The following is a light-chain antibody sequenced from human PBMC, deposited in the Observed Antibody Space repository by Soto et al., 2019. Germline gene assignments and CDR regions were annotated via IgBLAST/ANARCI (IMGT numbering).Light chain of an antibody. CDR1: SSDVGGYNY. V-gene: IGLV2-8*01. J-gene: IGLJ2*01. Sequence: QSVLTQPPSASGSPGQSVTISCTATSSDVGGYNYVSWYQQHPGKAPKLMIYEVSKRPSGVPDRFSGSNSGNTASLTVSGLQAQDEADYYCSSYAGSNTVFGGGTQLTVL. CDR3: SSYAGSNTV. CDR2: EVS.